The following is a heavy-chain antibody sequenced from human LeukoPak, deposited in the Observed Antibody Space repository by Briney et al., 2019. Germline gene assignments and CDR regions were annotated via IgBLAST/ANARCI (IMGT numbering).Heavy chain of an antibody. CDR3: ATGRAAAISAYYYYGMDV. CDR1: GYTLTELS. D-gene: IGHD2-2*02. Sequence: ASVKVSCKVSGYTLTELSMHWVRLAPGKGLEWMGGFDPEDGETIYAQKFQGRVTMTEDTSTDTAYMELSSLRSEDTAVYYCATGRAAAISAYYYYGMDVWGQGTTVTVSS. J-gene: IGHJ6*02. CDR2: FDPEDGET. V-gene: IGHV1-24*01.